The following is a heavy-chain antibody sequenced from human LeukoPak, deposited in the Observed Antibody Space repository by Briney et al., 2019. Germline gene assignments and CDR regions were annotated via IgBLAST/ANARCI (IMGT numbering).Heavy chain of an antibody. CDR2: IYPGDSDT. D-gene: IGHD2-2*01. Sequence: GESLKISCKGSGYSFTSYWIGWVRQMPGKGLEWMGIIYPGDSDTRYSPSFQGQVTISADKSISTAYLQWSSLKASDTAMYYCAISCCSSSYEGSFDPWGQGTLVTVSS. CDR3: AISCCSSSYEGSFDP. J-gene: IGHJ5*02. CDR1: GYSFTSYW. V-gene: IGHV5-51*01.